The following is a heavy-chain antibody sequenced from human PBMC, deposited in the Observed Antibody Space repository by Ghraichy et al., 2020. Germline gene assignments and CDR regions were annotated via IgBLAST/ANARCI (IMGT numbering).Heavy chain of an antibody. CDR1: GFTFGDYA. CDR3: TSRVVVTAPHV. D-gene: IGHD2-21*02. J-gene: IGHJ6*02. CDR2: IRSKAYGGTT. V-gene: IGHV3-49*03. Sequence: GGSLRLSCTASGFTFGDYAMSWFRQAPGKGLEWVGFIRSKAYGGTTEYAASVKGRFTISRDDSKSIAYLQMNSLKTEDTAVYYCTSRVVVTAPHVWGQGTTVTVSS.